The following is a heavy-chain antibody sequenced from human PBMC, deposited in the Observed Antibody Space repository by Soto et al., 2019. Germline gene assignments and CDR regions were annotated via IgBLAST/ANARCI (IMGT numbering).Heavy chain of an antibody. Sequence: GGSLRLSCAASGFTFSSYPMNWVRQAPGKGLEWISHIRGDFSYMSYADSVKGRFTISRDNARSSLYLQMNSLRDDDTAVYFCAKNVSYSFDYWGQGILVTVS. CDR3: AKNVSYSFDY. CDR1: GFTFSSYP. D-gene: IGHD2-21*01. J-gene: IGHJ4*02. V-gene: IGHV3-48*02. CDR2: IRGDFSYM.